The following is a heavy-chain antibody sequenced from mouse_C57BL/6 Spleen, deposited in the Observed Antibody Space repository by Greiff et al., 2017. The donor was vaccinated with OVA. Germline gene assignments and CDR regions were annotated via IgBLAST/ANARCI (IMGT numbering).Heavy chain of an antibody. Sequence: EVKVVESGGGLVKPGGSLKLSCAASGFTFSSYAMSWVRQTPEKRLEWVATISDGGSYTYYPDNVKGRFTISRDNAKNNLYLQMSHLKSEDTAMYYCARYGSSYEWFAYWGQGTLVTVSA. D-gene: IGHD1-1*01. CDR3: ARYGSSYEWFAY. J-gene: IGHJ3*01. CDR2: ISDGGSYT. CDR1: GFTFSSYA. V-gene: IGHV5-4*03.